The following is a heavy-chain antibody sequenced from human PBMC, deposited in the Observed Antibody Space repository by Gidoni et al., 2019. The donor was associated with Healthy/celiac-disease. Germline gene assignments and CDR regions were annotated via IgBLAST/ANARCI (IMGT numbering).Heavy chain of an antibody. Sequence: QVQLVQSGAEVKKPGSSVKVSCKASGGTFSSSAISWVRQAPGQGLEWMGGIIPIFGTANYAQKFQGRGTITADESTSTAYMELGSLRSEDTAVYYCAREEGGAGGRYWGQGTLVTVSS. CDR2: IIPIFGTA. D-gene: IGHD2-15*01. CDR3: AREEGGAGGRY. V-gene: IGHV1-69*01. CDR1: GGTFSSSA. J-gene: IGHJ4*02.